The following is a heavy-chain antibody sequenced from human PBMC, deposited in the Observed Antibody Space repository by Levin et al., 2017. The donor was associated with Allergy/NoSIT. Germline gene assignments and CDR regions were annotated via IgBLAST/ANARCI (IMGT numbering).Heavy chain of an antibody. J-gene: IGHJ4*02. CDR2: INPNSGGT. D-gene: IGHD6-13*01. Sequence: ASVKVSCKASGYTFTGYYMHWVRQAPGQGLEWMGWINPNSGGTNYAQKFQGRVTMTRDTSISTAYMELSRLRSDDTAVYYCARDSSPIQDQIAAAGIETRYWGQGTLVTVSS. CDR3: ARDSSPIQDQIAAAGIETRY. CDR1: GYTFTGYY. V-gene: IGHV1-2*02.